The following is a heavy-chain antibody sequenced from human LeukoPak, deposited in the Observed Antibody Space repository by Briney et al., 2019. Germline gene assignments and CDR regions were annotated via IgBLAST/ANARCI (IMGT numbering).Heavy chain of an antibody. Sequence: ASVKVSCKASGYTFTGYYMHWVRQAPGQGLEWMGWINPNSGGTNYAQKFQGRVTMTRDTSISTAYMELSRLRSDDTAVYYCARGAYYYGSGSYIVFDYWGQGTLVTVSS. D-gene: IGHD3-10*01. J-gene: IGHJ4*02. V-gene: IGHV1-2*02. CDR2: INPNSGGT. CDR1: GYTFTGYY. CDR3: ARGAYYYGSGSYIVFDY.